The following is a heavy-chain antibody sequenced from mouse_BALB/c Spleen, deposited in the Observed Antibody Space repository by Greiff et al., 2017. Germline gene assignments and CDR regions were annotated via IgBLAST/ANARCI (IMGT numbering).Heavy chain of an antibody. CDR1: GFTFSDYG. J-gene: IGHJ1*01. CDR3: ARDRGVVAPYWYFDV. CDR2: ISNLAYSI. Sequence: EVKLMESGGGLVQPGGSRKLSCAASGFTFSDYGMAWVRQAPGKGPEWVAFISNLAYSIYYADTVTGRFTISRENAKNTLYLEMSSLRSEDTAMYYCARDRGVVAPYWYFDVWGAGTTVTVSS. V-gene: IGHV5-15*02. D-gene: IGHD1-1*01.